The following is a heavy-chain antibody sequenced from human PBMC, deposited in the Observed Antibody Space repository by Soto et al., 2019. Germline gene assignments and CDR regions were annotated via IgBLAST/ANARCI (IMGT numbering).Heavy chain of an antibody. D-gene: IGHD3-10*01. Sequence: DVQLLESGGHLVQPGGSLRLSCAASGFTFSSYAMSWVRQAPGKGLEWVSSVSAGGDMTYYSDSVKGRFTISRDNSNNALFLPMNSLRIEDTALYYCARGDRGGSGSTASYYYSGLDVWGQGAKVTVS. V-gene: IGHV3-23*01. CDR3: ARGDRGGSGSTASYYYSGLDV. J-gene: IGHJ6*02. CDR1: GFTFSSYA. CDR2: VSAGGDMT.